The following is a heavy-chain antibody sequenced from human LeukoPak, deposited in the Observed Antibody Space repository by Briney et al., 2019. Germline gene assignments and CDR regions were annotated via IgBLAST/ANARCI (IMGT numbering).Heavy chain of an antibody. V-gene: IGHV3-7*03. Sequence: GGSLRLSCTASGFTFSSYWMSWVRQAPGKGLEWVANIKQDGSEKYYVDSVKGRFTISRDNAKNSLYLQTNSLRAEDTAVYYCAGHSLRYSSGLDYWGQGTLVTVSS. J-gene: IGHJ4*02. CDR3: AGHSLRYSSGLDY. CDR2: IKQDGSEK. CDR1: GFTFSSYW. D-gene: IGHD6-19*01.